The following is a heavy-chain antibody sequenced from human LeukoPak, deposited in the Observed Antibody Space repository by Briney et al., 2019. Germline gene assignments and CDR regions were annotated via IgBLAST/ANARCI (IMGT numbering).Heavy chain of an antibody. Sequence: GGSLRLSCAASGFTFSSYSMNWVRQAPGKGLEWVSYISSSSSTIYYADSVKGRFTISRDNAKNTLYLQMNSLIAEDTAVYYCAKVGLGYFQHWGQGTLVTVSS. CDR1: GFTFSSYS. CDR2: ISSSSSTI. CDR3: AKVGLGYFQH. V-gene: IGHV3-48*04. J-gene: IGHJ1*01. D-gene: IGHD2-15*01.